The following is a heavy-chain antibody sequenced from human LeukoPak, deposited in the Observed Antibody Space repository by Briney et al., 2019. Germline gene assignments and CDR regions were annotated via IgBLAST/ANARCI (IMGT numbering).Heavy chain of an antibody. V-gene: IGHV3-7*01. CDR3: ARDKAVARGGIDY. CDR2: IKQDGREQ. Sequence: GGSLRLSCTASGFTFSGAWMTWVRQAPGKGLEWVANIKQDGREQYYVDSVKGRFTISRDNAKNSLYLQMNSLRVEDTAVYYCARDKAVARGGIDYWGQGTLVTVSS. J-gene: IGHJ4*02. CDR1: GFTFSGAW. D-gene: IGHD3-10*01.